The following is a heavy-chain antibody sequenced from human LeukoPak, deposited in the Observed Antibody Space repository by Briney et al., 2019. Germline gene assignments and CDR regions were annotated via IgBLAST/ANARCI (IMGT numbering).Heavy chain of an antibody. V-gene: IGHV4-34*01. CDR1: GVSFSGYY. CDR2: INHSGST. Sequence: SETLSLTCADYGVSFSGYYWSWIRQPPGKGLEWIGEINHSGSTNYNPSLKSRVTISVDTSKNQFSLKLSSVTAADTAVYYCARDRVIIAARSPYYYYGMDVWGQGTTVTVSS. D-gene: IGHD6-6*01. J-gene: IGHJ6*02. CDR3: ARDRVIIAARSPYYYYGMDV.